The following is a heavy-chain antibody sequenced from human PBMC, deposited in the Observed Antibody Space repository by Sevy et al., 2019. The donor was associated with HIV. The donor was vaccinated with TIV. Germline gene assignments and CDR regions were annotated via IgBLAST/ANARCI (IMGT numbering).Heavy chain of an antibody. Sequence: GGSLRLSCAASGFTFSSYSMNWVRQAPGKGLEWVSYISSSSSTIYYADSVKGRFTISRDNAKNSLYLQMNSLRAEDTAVYYCVRDELSLDYGDLRFYGMDVWGQGTTVTVSS. CDR2: ISSSSSTI. CDR3: VRDELSLDYGDLRFYGMDV. CDR1: GFTFSSYS. V-gene: IGHV3-48*01. D-gene: IGHD4-17*01. J-gene: IGHJ6*02.